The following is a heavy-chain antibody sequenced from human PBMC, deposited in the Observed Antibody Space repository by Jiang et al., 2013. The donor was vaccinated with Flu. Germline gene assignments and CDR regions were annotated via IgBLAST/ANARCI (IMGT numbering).Heavy chain of an antibody. CDR3: ARELKTIFGVTPLRVDV. CDR1: GGSFSGYY. D-gene: IGHD3-3*01. CDR2: INHSGST. Sequence: LLKPSETLSLTCAVYGGSFSGYYWSWIRQPPGKGLEWIGEINHSGSTNYNPSLKSRVTISVDTSKNQFSLKLSSVTAADTAVYYCARELKTIFGVTPLRVDVWGKGTTVTVSS. V-gene: IGHV4-34*01. J-gene: IGHJ6*04.